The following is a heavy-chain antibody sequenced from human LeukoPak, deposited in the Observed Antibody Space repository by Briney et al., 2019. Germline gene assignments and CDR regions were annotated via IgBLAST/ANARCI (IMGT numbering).Heavy chain of an antibody. CDR2: IIPFFDTI. Sequence: GASVKVSCKASGGTFSSYAISWVRQAPGQGLEWMGGIIPFFDTINYAQKFQGRVAITADDSTSTAYMELSSLRSEDTAVYYCAELLGGWAEMATIAVYFDYWGQGTLVTVSS. V-gene: IGHV1-69*01. D-gene: IGHD5-24*01. CDR3: AELLGGWAEMATIAVYFDY. J-gene: IGHJ4*02. CDR1: GGTFSSYA.